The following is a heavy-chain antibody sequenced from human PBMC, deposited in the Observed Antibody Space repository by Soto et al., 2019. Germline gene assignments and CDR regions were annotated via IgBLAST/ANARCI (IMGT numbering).Heavy chain of an antibody. V-gene: IGHV4-59*08. Sequence: SETLSLTCRVSGGSISYYYWSWIRQPPGKGLEWIGYIHYSGSTNYSPSLRSRVSISVDTSKNQFSLKLRSVTAADTAVYYCARHGNSSSSSQRYYYYMDVWGKGTTVTVSS. D-gene: IGHD6-6*01. J-gene: IGHJ6*03. CDR3: ARHGNSSSSSQRYYYYMDV. CDR1: GGSISYYY. CDR2: IHYSGST.